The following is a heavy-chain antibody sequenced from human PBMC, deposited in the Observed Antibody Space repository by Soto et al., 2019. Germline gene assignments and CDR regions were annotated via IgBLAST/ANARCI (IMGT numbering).Heavy chain of an antibody. CDR2: IIPIFGTA. V-gene: IGHV1-69*13. CDR1: VGTFSSYA. Sequence: ASVKVSCKASVGTFSSYAISWVRQAPGQGLEWMGGIIPIFGTANYAQKFQGRVTIAADESRSTAYMELSSLRSEDTAVYYCAGGFNPEWRSNWHHVGWYFDLRGPGTLVTRSS. J-gene: IGHJ2*01. CDR3: AGGFNPEWRSNWHHVGWYFDL. D-gene: IGHD1-20*01.